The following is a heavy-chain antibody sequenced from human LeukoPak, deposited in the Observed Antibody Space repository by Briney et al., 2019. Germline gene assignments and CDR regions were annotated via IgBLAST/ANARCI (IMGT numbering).Heavy chain of an antibody. CDR1: GYSLTGYY. D-gene: IGHD3-22*01. V-gene: IGHV1-2*02. CDR3: ARGGLYDTSAPSDY. Sequence: ASVKVSCKASGYSLTGYYMHWVRQAPGQGLEWMGWINPNSGGTNYARKFQGRVTMTRDTSISTAYMELGRLRSDDTAVYYCARGGLYDTSAPSDYWGQGTLVTVSS. CDR2: INPNSGGT. J-gene: IGHJ4*02.